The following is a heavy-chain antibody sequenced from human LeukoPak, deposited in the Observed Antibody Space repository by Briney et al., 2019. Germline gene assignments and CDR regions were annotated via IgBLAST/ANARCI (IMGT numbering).Heavy chain of an antibody. D-gene: IGHD6-19*01. CDR1: GFTFSDYY. CDR2: ISSSSSYI. CDR3: ARDSLSYSSGWLPNSSGFDY. J-gene: IGHJ4*02. Sequence: PGGSPRLSCAASGFTFSDYYMNWVRQAPGKGLEWVSSISSSSSYIYYADSVKGRFTISRDNAKNSLYLQMNSLRAEDTAVYYCARDSLSYSSGWLPNSSGFDYWGQGTLVTVSS. V-gene: IGHV3-21*01.